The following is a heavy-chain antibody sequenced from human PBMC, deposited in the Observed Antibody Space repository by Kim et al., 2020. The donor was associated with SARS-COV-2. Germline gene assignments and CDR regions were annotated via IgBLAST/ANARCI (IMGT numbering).Heavy chain of an antibody. CDR1: GYTFTSYG. CDR2: ISAYNGNT. D-gene: IGHD5-18*01. V-gene: IGHV1-18*04. J-gene: IGHJ4*02. CDR3: ARDRWLGYSYGYFDY. Sequence: ASVKVSCKASGYTFTSYGISWVRQAPGQGLEWMGWISAYNGNTNYAQKLQGRVTMTTDTSTSTAYMELRSLRSDDTAVYYCARDRWLGYSYGYFDYWGQGTLVTVSS.